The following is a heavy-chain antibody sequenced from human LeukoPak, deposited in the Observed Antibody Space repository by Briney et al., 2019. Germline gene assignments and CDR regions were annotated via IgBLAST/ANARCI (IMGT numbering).Heavy chain of an antibody. CDR3: ARARYPYYYDSSGYFDPDY. CDR1: GYTFTSYY. V-gene: IGHV1-2*02. J-gene: IGHJ4*02. Sequence: GASVKVSCKASGYTFTSYYIHWVRQAPGQGLEWMGWINPNSGGTNYAQKFQGRVTMTRDTSISTAYMELSRLRSDDTAVYYCARARYPYYYDSSGYFDPDYWGQGTLVTVSS. D-gene: IGHD3-22*01. CDR2: INPNSGGT.